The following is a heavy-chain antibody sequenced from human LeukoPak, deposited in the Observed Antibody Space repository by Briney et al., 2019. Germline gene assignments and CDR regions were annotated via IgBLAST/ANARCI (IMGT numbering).Heavy chain of an antibody. CDR1: GYTFTDYY. CDR3: ARDNSYRDSSWWFDP. Sequence: ASVTVSCKASGYTFTDYYMHWVRQAPGRGLEWVGLINPSGSRTICAQKFQGRVTMTRDTSTSTDYMELSSLTSEDTAVYYCARDNSYRDSSWWFDPWGQGTLVTASS. D-gene: IGHD6-6*01. V-gene: IGHV1-46*01. CDR2: INPSGSRT. J-gene: IGHJ5*02.